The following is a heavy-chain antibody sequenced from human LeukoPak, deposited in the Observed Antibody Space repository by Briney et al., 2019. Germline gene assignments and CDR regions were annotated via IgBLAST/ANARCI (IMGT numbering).Heavy chain of an antibody. V-gene: IGHV3-48*02. J-gene: IGHJ6*02. CDR2: ISDSSSII. D-gene: IGHD3-10*01. CDR1: GFTFSSFG. Sequence: GGSLRLSCAASGFTFSSFGMNWVRQAPGKGLEWVSYISDSSSIIYYADSVKGRFTISRDDAKNSLSLQLNSLRDEDTAVYFCAKVIRGGYGMDVWGQGTTVTVSS. CDR3: AKVIRGGYGMDV.